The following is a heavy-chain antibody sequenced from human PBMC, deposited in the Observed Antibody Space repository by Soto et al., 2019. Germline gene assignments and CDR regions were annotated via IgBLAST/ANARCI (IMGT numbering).Heavy chain of an antibody. D-gene: IGHD6-19*01. CDR3: ARDRQWLDPIHFDY. V-gene: IGHV3-30-3*01. J-gene: IGHJ4*02. Sequence: GGSLRLSCAASGFTFSSYAMHWVRQAPGKGLEWVAVISYDGSNKYYADSVKGRFTISRDNSKNTLYLQMNSLRAEDTAVYYCARDRQWLDPIHFDYWGQGTLVTVSS. CDR1: GFTFSSYA. CDR2: ISYDGSNK.